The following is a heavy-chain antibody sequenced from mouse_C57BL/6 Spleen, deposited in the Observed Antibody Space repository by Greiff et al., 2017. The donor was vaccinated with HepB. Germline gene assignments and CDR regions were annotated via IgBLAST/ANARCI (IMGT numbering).Heavy chain of an antibody. CDR2: IYPRSGNT. CDR3: ARGAAQAAWDY. CDR1: GYTFTSYG. J-gene: IGHJ2*01. Sequence: QVQLQQSGAELARPGASVKLSCKASGYTFTSYGISWVKQRTGQGLEWIGEIYPRSGNTYYNEKFKGKAILTADKSSSTAYMELRSLTSEDSAVYFCARGAAQAAWDYWGQGTTLTVSS. V-gene: IGHV1-81*01. D-gene: IGHD3-2*02.